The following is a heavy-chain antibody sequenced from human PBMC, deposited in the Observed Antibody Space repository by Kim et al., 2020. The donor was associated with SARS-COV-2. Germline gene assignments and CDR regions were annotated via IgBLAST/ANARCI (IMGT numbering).Heavy chain of an antibody. CDR1: GFTFSSYG. Sequence: GGSLRLSCAASGFTFSSYGMHWVRQAPGKGLEWVALIWYDGSNKYYADFGKGRFTIYRDNSKNTLDLQMNSLRAEDTAVYYCARDVGDYYFGSGNPDYWGQGTLVTFSS. CDR3: ARDVGDYYFGSGNPDY. J-gene: IGHJ4*02. CDR2: IWYDGSNK. D-gene: IGHD3-10*01. V-gene: IGHV3-33*01.